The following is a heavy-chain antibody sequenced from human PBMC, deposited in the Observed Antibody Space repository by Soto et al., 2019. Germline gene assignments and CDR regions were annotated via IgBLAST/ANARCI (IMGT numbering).Heavy chain of an antibody. J-gene: IGHJ6*02. CDR2: MGNDGITT. Sequence: QVQLVESGGGVVQPGRSLRLSCAASGFTFSTYGMHWVRQAPGKGLEWVAVMGNDGITTFYADSVKGRFTISRDNSKNTLFLQMNSLRDEDTAVYYCVKPPVITASYYYYDMDVWGQGTTVTVSS. D-gene: IGHD4-4*01. CDR3: VKPPVITASYYYYDMDV. CDR1: GFTFSTYG. V-gene: IGHV3-33*08.